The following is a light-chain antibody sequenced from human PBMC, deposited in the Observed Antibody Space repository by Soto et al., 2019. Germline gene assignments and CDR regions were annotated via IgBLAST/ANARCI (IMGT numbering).Light chain of an antibody. J-gene: IGKJ1*01. CDR3: QKYNSALCT. CDR1: QGISNY. CDR2: AAA. Sequence: DIQMTQSPSSLSASVGDRVTITCRASQGISNYLAWYQQKPGKVPKLLIYAAATLQSGVPSRFSGSGSVTDFTLTISSLQPEDVATYYCQKYNSALCTFGQGTKVEIK. V-gene: IGKV1-27*01.